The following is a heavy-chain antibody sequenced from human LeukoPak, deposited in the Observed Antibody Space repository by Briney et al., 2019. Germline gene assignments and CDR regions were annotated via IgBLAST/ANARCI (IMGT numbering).Heavy chain of an antibody. CDR1: GFTFSRYW. Sequence: GGSLRLSCTASGFTFSRYWMSWVRQAPGKGLEWVVNIKQDGSEKYYVDSVKGRFTISRDNAKNSLYLQMNSLRAEDTAVYYCASEDVEYSSSSYFDYWGQGTLVTVSS. D-gene: IGHD6-6*01. V-gene: IGHV3-7*03. CDR2: IKQDGSEK. CDR3: ASEDVEYSSSSYFDY. J-gene: IGHJ4*02.